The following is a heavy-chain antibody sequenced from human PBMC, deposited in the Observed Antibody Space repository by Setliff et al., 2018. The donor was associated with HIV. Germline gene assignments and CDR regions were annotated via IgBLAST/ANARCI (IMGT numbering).Heavy chain of an antibody. CDR3: VSSRSDFDY. CDR1: GFTFSNYG. D-gene: IGHD6-13*01. Sequence: PGGSLRLSCAASGFTFSNYGMHWVRQAPGKGLEWVAVIWHDGSNEFHADSVKGRFTISRDNSKNTLYLQMNSLRVEDTAVYYCVSSRSDFDYWGQGTLVTVSS. CDR2: IWHDGSNE. J-gene: IGHJ4*02. V-gene: IGHV3-33*01.